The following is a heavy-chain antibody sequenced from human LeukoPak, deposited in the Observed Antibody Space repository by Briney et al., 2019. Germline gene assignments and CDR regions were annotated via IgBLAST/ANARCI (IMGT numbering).Heavy chain of an antibody. CDR3: ARAGDYGDYYFDY. CDR2: IIPIFGTA. D-gene: IGHD4-17*01. V-gene: IGHV1-69*06. CDR1: GGTLSSYA. J-gene: IGHJ4*02. Sequence: SVKVSCKASGGTLSSYAISWVRQAPGQGLEWMGGIIPIFGTANYAQKFQGRVTITADKSTSTAYMELSSLRSEDTAVYYCARAGDYGDYYFDYWGQGTLVTVSS.